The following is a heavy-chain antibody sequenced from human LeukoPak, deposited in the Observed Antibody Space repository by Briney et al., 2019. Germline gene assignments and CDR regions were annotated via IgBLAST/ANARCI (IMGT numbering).Heavy chain of an antibody. CDR2: IKQDGIEK. CDR3: ARGWYYYDSSGHKCYFDY. CDR1: GFTLSNHW. Sequence: GGSLRLSCAASGFTLSNHWMIWVRQAPGKGLECVANIKQDGIEKYYLDSVKGRFTISRDNAKNSVYLQMNSLRAEDTAVYYCARGWYYYDSSGHKCYFDYWGQGALVTVSS. V-gene: IGHV3-7*01. D-gene: IGHD3-22*01. J-gene: IGHJ4*02.